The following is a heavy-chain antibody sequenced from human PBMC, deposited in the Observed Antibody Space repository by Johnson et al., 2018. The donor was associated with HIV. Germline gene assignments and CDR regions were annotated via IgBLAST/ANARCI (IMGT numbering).Heavy chain of an antibody. CDR1: GFTFSRYW. V-gene: IGHV3-74*02. J-gene: IGHJ3*02. Sequence: EVQLVESGGGLVQPGGSLRLSCAASGFTFSRYWMDWVRQAPGKGLVWVSRIKSDGSSTAYADSVKGRFTISRDNSTNTLYLQMNSLRAEDTAVYYCAKRGSGWPSDAFDIWGQGTMVTVSS. CDR3: AKRGSGWPSDAFDI. CDR2: IKSDGSST. D-gene: IGHD6-19*01.